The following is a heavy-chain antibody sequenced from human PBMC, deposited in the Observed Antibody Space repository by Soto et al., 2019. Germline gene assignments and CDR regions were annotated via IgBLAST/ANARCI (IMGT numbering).Heavy chain of an antibody. V-gene: IGHV1-8*01. CDR1: GYTFTSYD. CDR3: ARAARYYYDSSGYYYYYGMDV. J-gene: IGHJ6*02. D-gene: IGHD3-22*01. CDR2: MNPNSGNT. Sequence: QVQLVQSGAEVKKPGASVKVSCKASGYTFTSYDINWVRQATGQGLEWMGWMNPNSGNTGYAQKFQGRVTMTRNTSISTAYMELSSLRSEDTAVYYCARAARYYYDSSGYYYYYGMDVWGQGTTVTVSS.